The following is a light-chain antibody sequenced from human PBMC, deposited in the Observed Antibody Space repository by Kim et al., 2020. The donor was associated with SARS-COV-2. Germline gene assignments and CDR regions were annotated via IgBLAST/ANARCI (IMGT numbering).Light chain of an antibody. J-gene: IGLJ1*01. CDR3: QSYDSSLSGSIV. CDR2: GNS. V-gene: IGLV1-40*01. Sequence: RVTITCTGSSSNIGAGYDVHWYQQLPGTAPNLLIYGNSNRPSGVPDRFSGSKSGTSASLAITGLQAEDEADYYCQSYDSSLSGSIVFGTGTKVTVL. CDR1: SSNIGAGYD.